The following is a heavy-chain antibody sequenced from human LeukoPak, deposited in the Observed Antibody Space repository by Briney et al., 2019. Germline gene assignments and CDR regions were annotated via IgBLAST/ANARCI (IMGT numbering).Heavy chain of an antibody. J-gene: IGHJ4*02. CDR3: AGRVTGYSSGYVY. CDR1: GFTFSNYA. CDR2: ISGSAGKI. V-gene: IGHV3-23*01. Sequence: GGSLRLSCVASGFTFSNYAMSWVRQAPGKGLDWVSVISGSAGKIRYAGSVKGRFTISRDNSENTVYLQMNNLRAEDTAVYYCAGRVTGYSSGYVYWGQGTLVTVSS. D-gene: IGHD5-18*01.